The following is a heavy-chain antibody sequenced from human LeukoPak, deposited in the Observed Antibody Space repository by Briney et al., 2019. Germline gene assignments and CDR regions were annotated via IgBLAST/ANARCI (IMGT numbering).Heavy chain of an antibody. D-gene: IGHD3-9*01. CDR1: GGSISSSNW. V-gene: IGHV4-4*02. Sequence: SETLSLTCAVSGGSISSSNWWSWVRQPPGKGLEWIGESYHSGSTNYNPSLKSRVTISVDKSKNQFSLKLSSVTAADTAVYSCARERGGITICPRSSNWFDPWGQGTLVTVSS. J-gene: IGHJ5*02. CDR2: SYHSGST. CDR3: ARERGGITICPRSSNWFDP.